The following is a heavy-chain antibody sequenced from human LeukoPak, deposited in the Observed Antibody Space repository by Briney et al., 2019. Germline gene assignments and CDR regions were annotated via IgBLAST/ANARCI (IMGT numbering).Heavy chain of an antibody. CDR3: ARSNSSYFDY. V-gene: IGHV1-69*01. Sequence: GSSVKVSCKASGGTFSSYGINWVRQATGQGLEWMGGIIPIFGTANYAQKFQGRVTITADESTSTAYMELSSLRSEDTAVYYCARSNSSYFDYWGQGTLVTVSS. J-gene: IGHJ4*02. CDR1: GGTFSSYG. D-gene: IGHD4-11*01. CDR2: IIPIFGTA.